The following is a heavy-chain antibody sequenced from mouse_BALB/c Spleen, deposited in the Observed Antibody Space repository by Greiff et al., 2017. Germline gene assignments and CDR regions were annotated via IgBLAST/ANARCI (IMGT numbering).Heavy chain of an antibody. V-gene: IGHV5-6-3*01. D-gene: IGHD2-3*01. CDR1: GFTFSSYG. CDR3: ARGFYDGYPFPY. J-gene: IGHJ3*01. Sequence: DVMLVESGGGLVQPGGSLKLSCAASGFTFSSYGMSWVRQTPDKRLELVATINSNGGSTYYPDSVKGRFTISRDNAKNTLYLQMSSLKSEDTAMYYCARGFYDGYPFPYWGQGTLVTVSA. CDR2: INSNGGST.